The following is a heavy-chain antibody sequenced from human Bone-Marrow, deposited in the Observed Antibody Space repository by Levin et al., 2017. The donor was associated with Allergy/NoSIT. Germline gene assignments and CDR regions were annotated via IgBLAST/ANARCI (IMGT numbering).Heavy chain of an antibody. V-gene: IGHV3-53*01. CDR2: IYSGGST. CDR1: GFTVSSNY. J-gene: IGHJ4*02. CDR3: ARIMTTFDY. Sequence: GASVKVSCAASGFTVSSNYMSWVRQAPGKGLEWVSVIYSGGSTYYADSVKGRFTISRDNSKNTLYLQMNSLRAEDTAVYYCARIMTTFDYWGQGTLVTVSS. D-gene: IGHD4-11*01.